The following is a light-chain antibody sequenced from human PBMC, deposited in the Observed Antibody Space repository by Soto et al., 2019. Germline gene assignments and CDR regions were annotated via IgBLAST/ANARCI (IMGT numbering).Light chain of an antibody. V-gene: IGLV2-11*01. J-gene: IGLJ2*01. CDR3: SSYAGTYTLI. Sequence: QSVLTQPRSVSASPGQSVTISCTGTSSDVGAYNYVSWYQQHPGKAPKLLIYDVSQRPSGVPDRVSGSKSGTTASLTISGLQAEDEADYYCSSYAGTYTLIFGGGTKLTVL. CDR1: SSDVGAYNY. CDR2: DVS.